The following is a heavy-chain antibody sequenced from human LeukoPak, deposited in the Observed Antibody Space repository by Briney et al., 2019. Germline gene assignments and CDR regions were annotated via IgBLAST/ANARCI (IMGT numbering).Heavy chain of an antibody. CDR1: GGSTRNDL. J-gene: IGHJ4*02. V-gene: IGHV4-59*08. D-gene: IGHD3-10*01. CDR2: IYYSGRT. CDR3: AKHYMGSYDSRGLDY. Sequence: SESLSLTCSLSGGSTRNDLSSCGRDTPGEWQGWVGYIYYSGRTKYNPSLKSRVPFSVDTPKNQFSPKLSSVTAADTAVYYCAKHYMGSYDSRGLDYWGQGNLVTVSS.